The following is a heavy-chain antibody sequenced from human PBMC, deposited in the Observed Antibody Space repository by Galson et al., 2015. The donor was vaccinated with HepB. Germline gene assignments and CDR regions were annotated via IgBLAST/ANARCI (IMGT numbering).Heavy chain of an antibody. Sequence: SCKASGYTFTGYYMHWIRQAPGQGLEWMGRINPDSGGTNYAQNFQGRVTMTRDTSISTAYMELSSLRSDDTVVYYCARGTTSGNYYALDYWGQGTLVTVSS. CDR2: INPDSGGT. D-gene: IGHD1-26*01. CDR3: ARGTTSGNYYALDY. J-gene: IGHJ4*02. CDR1: GYTFTGYY. V-gene: IGHV1-2*05.